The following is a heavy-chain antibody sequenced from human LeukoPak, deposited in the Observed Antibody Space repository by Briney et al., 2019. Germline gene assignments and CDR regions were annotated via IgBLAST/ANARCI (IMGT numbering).Heavy chain of an antibody. CDR3: ARESCSSTSCYEDY. CDR1: GYSFTNYW. Sequence: GESLKISCKGSGYSFTNYWIGWVRQMPGKGLEWMGIIWPGDSDTRYSPSFQGQVTISADKSNSIVYLQWSSLKASDTAMYYCARESCSSTSCYEDYWGQGTLVTVSS. V-gene: IGHV5-51*01. CDR2: IWPGDSDT. J-gene: IGHJ4*02. D-gene: IGHD2-2*01.